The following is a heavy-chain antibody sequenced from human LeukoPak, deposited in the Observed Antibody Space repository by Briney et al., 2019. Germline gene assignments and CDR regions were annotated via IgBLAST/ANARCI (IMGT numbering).Heavy chain of an antibody. CDR1: VFTFSSYA. J-gene: IGHJ6*03. D-gene: IGHD1-26*01. V-gene: IGHV3-30*04. CDR3: ARGPRVGAAGFVYYHYIDV. Sequence: GGSVRLSCAASVFTFSSYAMRWVRQAPGKGLEWVAVISYDGSKKYYADSVKGRFTISRDNSKNTQHLQMNSLRAEDTAVYYCARGPRVGAAGFVYYHYIDVWGKGTTVTVSS. CDR2: ISYDGSKK.